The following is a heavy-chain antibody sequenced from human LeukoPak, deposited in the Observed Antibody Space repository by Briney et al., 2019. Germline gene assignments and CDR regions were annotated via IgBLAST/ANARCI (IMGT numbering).Heavy chain of an antibody. J-gene: IGHJ5*02. Sequence: ASVKVSCKASGYTFTSYYMHWVRQAPGQGLEWMGIINPSGGSTSYAQKFQGRVTMTRDTSTSTVYMELSSLRSEDTAVYYCARDQSQCLAYCGGDAFDPWGQGTLVTVSS. CDR1: GYTFTSYY. V-gene: IGHV1-46*01. CDR2: INPSGGST. CDR3: ARDQSQCLAYCGGDAFDP. D-gene: IGHD2-21*02.